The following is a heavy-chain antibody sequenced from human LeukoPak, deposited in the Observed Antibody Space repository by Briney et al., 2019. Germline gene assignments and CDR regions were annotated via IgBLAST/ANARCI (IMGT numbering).Heavy chain of an antibody. V-gene: IGHV3-21*01. Sequence: KPGGSLRFSCAASGFTFSSYSMNWVRQAPGKGLEWVSSISSISSDIYYADSLNGRFTISRDNAKNSLYLQMNSLRAEDTAVYYCARVGDPDFWSGYYTRMDAFDIWGQATIVTVSS. J-gene: IGHJ3*02. CDR1: GFTFSSYS. CDR3: ARVGDPDFWSGYYTRMDAFDI. CDR2: ISSISSDI. D-gene: IGHD3-3*01.